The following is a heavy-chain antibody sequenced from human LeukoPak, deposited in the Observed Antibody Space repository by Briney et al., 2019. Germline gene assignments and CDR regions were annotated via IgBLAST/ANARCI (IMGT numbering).Heavy chain of an antibody. D-gene: IGHD1-1*01. CDR3: ARGTTRLNDAFDI. V-gene: IGHV4-34*01. CDR2: INHSGST. Sequence: PSETLSLTCAAYGGSFSGYYWSWIRQPPGKGLEWLGEINHSGSTNYNPSLKSRVTISVDTSKNQFSLKLSSVTAADTAVYYCARGTTRLNDAFDIWGQGTMVTVSS. CDR1: GGSFSGYY. J-gene: IGHJ3*02.